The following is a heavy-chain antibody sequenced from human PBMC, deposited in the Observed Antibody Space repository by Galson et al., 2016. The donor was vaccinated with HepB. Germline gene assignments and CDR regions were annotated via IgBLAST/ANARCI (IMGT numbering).Heavy chain of an antibody. D-gene: IGHD4-17*01. CDR2: INHSGST. CDR1: GGSFSGYY. Sequence: DTLSLTCAVYGGSFSGYYWSWIRQPPGKGLEWIGEINHSGSTNYNPSLTSLVTISVDTSKTQFSLKLSSVTAADAAVYYCARGDNPDYGDYASAYYYMDVWGKGTTVTVSS. V-gene: IGHV4-34*01. CDR3: ARGDNPDYGDYASAYYYMDV. J-gene: IGHJ6*03.